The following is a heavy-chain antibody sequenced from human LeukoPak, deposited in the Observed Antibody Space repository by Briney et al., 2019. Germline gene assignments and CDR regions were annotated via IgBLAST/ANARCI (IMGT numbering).Heavy chain of an antibody. CDR3: ARLGGGYCGGDCYFDY. J-gene: IGHJ4*02. CDR1: GGSISSSIYY. D-gene: IGHD2-21*02. Sequence: PSETLSLTCIVSGGSISSSIYYWAWVRQPPGKGLEWIGTVFYNGATQYSPSLRSRVTISVDTSKNQFSLKLSSVTAADTAVYYCARLGGGYCGGDCYFDYWGQGTLVTVSS. CDR2: VFYNGAT. V-gene: IGHV4-39*01.